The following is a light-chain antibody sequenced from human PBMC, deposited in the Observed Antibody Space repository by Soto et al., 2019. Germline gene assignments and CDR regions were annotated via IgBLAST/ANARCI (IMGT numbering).Light chain of an antibody. V-gene: IGLV2-8*01. CDR1: SSDVGANKY. J-gene: IGLJ3*02. Sequence: QSALTQPPSASGSPGQSVTISCTGTSSDVGANKYVSWYQQYPGKPPKLMIYEVSKRPSGVPDPFSGSKSCTTGSLTVAGLQAEDEDDYYCTSDVGSDIWVFGGGTKVTVL. CDR2: EVS. CDR3: TSDVGSDIWV.